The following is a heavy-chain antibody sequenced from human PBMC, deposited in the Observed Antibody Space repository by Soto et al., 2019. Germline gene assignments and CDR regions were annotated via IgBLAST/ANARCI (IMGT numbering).Heavy chain of an antibody. CDR2: ISYGGTNK. CDR3: AKGVGRVDYSAIDF. Sequence: QVQLVESGGGVVQPGKSLRLSCTASGFTFNGYVMHWVRQTAGKGLEWVAIISYGGTNKNYADFAEGRFTITRDNSENTVFLEMNSLRPDDSAVYFCAKGVGRVDYSAIDFWGQGTLVTVSS. CDR1: GFTFNGYV. J-gene: IGHJ4*02. D-gene: IGHD4-4*01. V-gene: IGHV3-30-3*01.